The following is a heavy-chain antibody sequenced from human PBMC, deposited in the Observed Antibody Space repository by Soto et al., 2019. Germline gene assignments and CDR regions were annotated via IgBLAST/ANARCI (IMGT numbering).Heavy chain of an antibody. J-gene: IGHJ6*02. V-gene: IGHV4-59*08. CDR1: GGSISDYY. CDR2: ISYIGST. CDR3: ARGIISGGYYSGIDV. Sequence: QVQLQESGPGLVKPSGTLSLTCTVSGGSISDYYWTWIRRPPGKGLEYIGYISYIGSTNYNPSLKSRATLSLDTSKTHFPLTLTSVMAAETAVYYCARGIISGGYYSGIDVWGQGTTVSVSS. D-gene: IGHD3-10*01.